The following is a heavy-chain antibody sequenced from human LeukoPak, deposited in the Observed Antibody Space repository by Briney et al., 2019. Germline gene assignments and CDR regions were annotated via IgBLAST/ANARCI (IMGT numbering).Heavy chain of an antibody. J-gene: IGHJ4*02. CDR2: IRGSGDHT. CDR1: GFTLSTYA. CDR3: ARIPHPTYYFDF. Sequence: GGSLRLSCAASGFTLSTYAMGWVRPAPEKGPEWVSAIRGSGDHTYYADSVKGRFTISRDNSRNTLYLQMNSLRAEDTAIYYCARIPHPTYYFDFWGQGTLVTVSS. V-gene: IGHV3-23*01.